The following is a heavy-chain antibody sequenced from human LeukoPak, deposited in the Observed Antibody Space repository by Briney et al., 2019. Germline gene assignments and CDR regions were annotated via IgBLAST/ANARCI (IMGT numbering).Heavy chain of an antibody. J-gene: IGHJ4*02. V-gene: IGHV3-21*01. Sequence: PGGSLRLSCAASGFTFSSYSMNWVRQAPGKGLEWVSSISSSSSYIYYADSVKGRFTISRDNAKNSLYLQMNSLRAEDTAVYYCARDPTDSRSWRYFDYWGQGTLVTVSS. D-gene: IGHD6-13*01. CDR1: GFTFSSYS. CDR3: ARDPTDSRSWRYFDY. CDR2: ISSSSSYI.